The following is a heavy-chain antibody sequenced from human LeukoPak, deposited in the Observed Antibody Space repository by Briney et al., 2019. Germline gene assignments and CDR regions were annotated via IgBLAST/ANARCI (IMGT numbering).Heavy chain of an antibody. Sequence: GGSLRLSCAASGFTVSSNYMSWVRQAPGKGLEWVADIYSGGSTYYADSVKGRFTISRHNSKNTLYLQMNSLRAEDTAVYYCARDIRGYSYGEYGGMDVWGQGTTVTVSS. J-gene: IGHJ6*02. CDR3: ARDIRGYSYGEYGGMDV. CDR1: GFTVSSNY. V-gene: IGHV3-53*04. D-gene: IGHD5-18*01. CDR2: IYSGGST.